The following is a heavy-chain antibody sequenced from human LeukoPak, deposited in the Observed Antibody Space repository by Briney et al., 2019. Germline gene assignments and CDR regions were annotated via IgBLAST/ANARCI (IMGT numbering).Heavy chain of an antibody. V-gene: IGHV1-18*01. CDR3: ARGPPLRWELSDFDY. Sequence: ASVKVSCKASGYTFTTYGINWVRQAPGQGLEWMGWISAYNGNTNYAQKLQGRVTMTTDTSTRTAYMELRSLRSDDTAVYYCARGPPLRWELSDFDYWGQGILVTVSS. D-gene: IGHD1-26*01. J-gene: IGHJ4*02. CDR1: GYTFTTYG. CDR2: ISAYNGNT.